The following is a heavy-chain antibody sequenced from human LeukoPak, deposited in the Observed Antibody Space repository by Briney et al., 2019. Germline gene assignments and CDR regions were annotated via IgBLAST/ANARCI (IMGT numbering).Heavy chain of an antibody. J-gene: IGHJ4*02. Sequence: SETLSLTCTVSGGSISSSSYYWGWIRQPPGKGLEWIGSIYYSGSTYYNPSLNSRVTISVDTSKNQFSLKLSSVTAADTAVYYCARTEYYYFDYWGQGTLVTVSS. CDR2: IYYSGST. CDR1: GGSISSSSYY. V-gene: IGHV4-39*01. CDR3: ARTEYYYFDY. D-gene: IGHD2/OR15-2a*01.